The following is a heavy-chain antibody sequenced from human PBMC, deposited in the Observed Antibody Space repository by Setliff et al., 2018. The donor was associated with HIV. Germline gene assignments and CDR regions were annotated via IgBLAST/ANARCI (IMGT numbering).Heavy chain of an antibody. CDR1: GGSFSGYY. CDR3: VRDDYGYNGKGFDY. D-gene: IGHD4-17*01. J-gene: IGHJ4*02. CDR2: INHSGNT. Sequence: PSETLSLTCAVYGGSFSGYYWSWIRQPPGKGLEWIGEINHSGNTNYNPSLKSRVTISVDTSKNQFSLKLSSVTAADTAMYYCVRDDYGYNGKGFDYWGPGTLVTVSS. V-gene: IGHV4-34*01.